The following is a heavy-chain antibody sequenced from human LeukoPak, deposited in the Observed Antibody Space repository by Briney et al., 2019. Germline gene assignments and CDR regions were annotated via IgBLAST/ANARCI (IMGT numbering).Heavy chain of an antibody. CDR2: IIPILGIA. Sequence: SVKVSCKASGGTFSSYAISWVRQAPGQGLEWMGRIIPILGIANYAQKFQGRVTITADKSTSTAYMELSSLRSEDTAVYYCARRGRVNYYYGMDVWGQGTTVTVPS. CDR1: GGTFSSYA. D-gene: IGHD3-10*01. CDR3: ARRGRVNYYYGMDV. V-gene: IGHV1-69*04. J-gene: IGHJ6*02.